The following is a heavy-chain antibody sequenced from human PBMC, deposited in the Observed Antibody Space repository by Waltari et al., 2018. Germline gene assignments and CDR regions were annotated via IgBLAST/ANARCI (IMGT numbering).Heavy chain of an antibody. CDR2: INGDGSAK. D-gene: IGHD3-16*01. J-gene: IGHJ5*02. V-gene: IGHV3-7*03. CDR3: ARLVGGVTTLDP. CDR1: GFTFSSHW. Sequence: EEQVVESGGGLVQHGGSLRPSWAASGFTFSSHWRTWVRQAPGKGLEGVADINGDGSAKNYVDSVKGRFTISRDNAENSLYLQMNSLRAEDTAVYYCARLVGGVTTLDPWGQGTLVTVSS.